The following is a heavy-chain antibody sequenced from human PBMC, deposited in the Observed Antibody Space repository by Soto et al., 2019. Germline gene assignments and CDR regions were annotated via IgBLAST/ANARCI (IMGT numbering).Heavy chain of an antibody. CDR1: GFTFSSYA. CDR2: ISGSGGST. D-gene: IGHD5-18*01. V-gene: IGHV3-23*01. J-gene: IGHJ6*02. Sequence: EVQLLESGGGLVQPGGSLRLSCAASGFTFSSYAMSWVRQAPGKGLEWVSAISGSGGSTYYADSVKGRFTISRDNSKNTLYLQMNSRRAEDTAVYYCAKSGVDTAMVGGHYYYYYGMDVWGQGTTVTVSS. CDR3: AKSGVDTAMVGGHYYYYYGMDV.